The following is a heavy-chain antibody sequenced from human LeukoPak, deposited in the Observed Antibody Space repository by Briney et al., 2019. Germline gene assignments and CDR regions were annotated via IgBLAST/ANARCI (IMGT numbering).Heavy chain of an antibody. J-gene: IGHJ3*02. CDR2: IIPIFGTT. CDR1: GYTFTNYD. D-gene: IGHD5-18*01. CDR3: ATGNSGYGYGRQNAFNI. V-gene: IGHV1-69*06. Sequence: VASVKVSCKASGYTFTNYDINWVRQAPGQGLEWMGGIIPIFGTTNYAQNFQGRVTFTADKTTTTAYMELTSLRSEDTAVYYCATGNSGYGYGRQNAFNIWGQGTMVTVSS.